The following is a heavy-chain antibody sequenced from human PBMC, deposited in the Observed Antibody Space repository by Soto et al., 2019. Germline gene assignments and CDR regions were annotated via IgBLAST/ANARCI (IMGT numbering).Heavy chain of an antibody. Sequence: EVQLLESGGGLVQPGGSLRLSCAASGFTFSGFAMSWVRQAPGKGLEWVSTLTGSGDSTYYADSVKGRFTISRDNSKNPVYPQMNSLRAEDTAVYYCVKSGTSGAVRLFRGGPVFFDYWGQGTLVTVSS. CDR1: GFTFSGFA. V-gene: IGHV3-23*01. CDR2: LTGSGDST. CDR3: VKSGTSGAVRLFRGGPVFFDY. D-gene: IGHD3-10*01. J-gene: IGHJ4*02.